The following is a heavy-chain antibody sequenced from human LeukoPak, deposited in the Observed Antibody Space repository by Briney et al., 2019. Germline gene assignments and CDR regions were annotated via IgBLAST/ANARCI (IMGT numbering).Heavy chain of an antibody. CDR1: GYTFTSYD. D-gene: IGHD6-13*01. V-gene: IGHV1-8*03. CDR2: MNPNSGNT. CDR3: ARVPSSWRADAFDI. Sequence: ASVKVSCKASGYTFTSYDINWVRQATGQGLEWMGWMNPNSGNTGYAQKFQGRVTITRNTSISTAYMELSSLRSEDTAVYYCARVPSSWRADAFDIWGQGTMVAVSS. J-gene: IGHJ3*02.